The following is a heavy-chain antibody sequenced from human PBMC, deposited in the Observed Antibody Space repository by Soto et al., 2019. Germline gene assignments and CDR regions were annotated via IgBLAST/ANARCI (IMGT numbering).Heavy chain of an antibody. J-gene: IGHJ4*02. V-gene: IGHV3-30-3*01. CDR2: ISYDGSDK. CDR3: ARWGGFCGAGCYKGGIDY. Sequence: GGSLRLSCAASGFTFSPYTMHWVRQTPGKGLEWVAVISYDGSDKYYAGSVRGRFTISRDNSKNTLYLQMNSLRAEDTAVYYCARWGGFCGAGCYKGGIDYWGQGALVTVSS. CDR1: GFTFSPYT. D-gene: IGHD2-21*02.